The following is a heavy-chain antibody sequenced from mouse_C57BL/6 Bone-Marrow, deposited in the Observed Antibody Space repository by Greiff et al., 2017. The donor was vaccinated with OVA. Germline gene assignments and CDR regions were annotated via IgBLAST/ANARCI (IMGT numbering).Heavy chain of an antibody. CDR2: IHPNSGST. D-gene: IGHD1-1*01. V-gene: IGHV1-64*01. Sequence: VQLQQPGAELVKPGASVKLSCKASGYTFTSYWMHWVKQRPGQGLEWIGMIHPNSGSTNYNEKFKSKATLTVDKSSSPAFMQLSSLTSEDSAVFYCASSYFRCSYLFAYWGQGTLVTVSA. J-gene: IGHJ3*01. CDR1: GYTFTSYW. CDR3: ASSYFRCSYLFAY.